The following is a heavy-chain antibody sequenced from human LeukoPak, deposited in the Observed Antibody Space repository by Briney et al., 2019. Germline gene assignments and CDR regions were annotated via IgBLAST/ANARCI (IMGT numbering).Heavy chain of an antibody. V-gene: IGHV1-46*03. CDR2: INPSGGST. J-gene: IGHJ6*03. CDR1: GYTFISYY. D-gene: IGHD1-26*01. Sequence: VKVSCKASGYTFISYYMHWVRQAPGQGLEWMGIINPSGGSTSYAQKFQGRVTMTRDTSTSTVYMELSSLRSEDTAVYYCARATWELLDYYYMDVWGKGTTVTVSS. CDR3: ARATWELLDYYYMDV.